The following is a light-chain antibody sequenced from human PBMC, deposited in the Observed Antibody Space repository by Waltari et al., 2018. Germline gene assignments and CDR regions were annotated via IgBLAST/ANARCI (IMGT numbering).Light chain of an antibody. CDR1: QVVSRA. J-gene: IGKJ1*01. V-gene: IGKV3-20*01. Sequence: EIVLTQSPGTLSLSPGERATLSCRARQVVSRALAWYQPNPGQAPRLLSYGASNRATGIPDRFSGSGSGTDFSLIISRLEPEDFAVYYCQHYVSLPVTFGQGTKVEIK. CDR2: GAS. CDR3: QHYVSLPVT.